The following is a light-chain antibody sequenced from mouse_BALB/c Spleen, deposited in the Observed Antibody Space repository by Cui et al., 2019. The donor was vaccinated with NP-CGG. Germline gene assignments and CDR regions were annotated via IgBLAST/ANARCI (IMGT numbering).Light chain of an antibody. J-gene: IGLJ1*01. CDR2: GTN. Sequence: QAVVTQEPALTTSPVETVTLTCRSSTGTVTTSNYANWVQEKPDHLFTGLIGGTNNRVPGVPARFSGSLIGDKAALTITGAQTEDEAIYFCALWYSNHWVFGGGTKLTVL. CDR1: TGTVTTSNY. V-gene: IGLV1*01. CDR3: ALWYSNHWV.